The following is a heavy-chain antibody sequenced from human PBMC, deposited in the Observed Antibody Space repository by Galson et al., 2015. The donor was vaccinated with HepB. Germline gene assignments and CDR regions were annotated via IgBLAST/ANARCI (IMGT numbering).Heavy chain of an antibody. Sequence: SVKVSCKASGGTFSTYAITWVRQAPGQGLEWMGGIIPIFGTANYAQKFQDRVTITADESTTTAYMELSSLRSGDTAVYYCARASLPYQLLGTFDFWGQGTMVTVSS. CDR2: IIPIFGTA. CDR1: GGTFSTYA. J-gene: IGHJ3*01. CDR3: ARASLPYQLLGTFDF. V-gene: IGHV1-69*13. D-gene: IGHD2-2*01.